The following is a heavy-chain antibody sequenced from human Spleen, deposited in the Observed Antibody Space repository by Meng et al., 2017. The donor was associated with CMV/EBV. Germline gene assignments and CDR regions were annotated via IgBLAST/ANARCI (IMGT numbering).Heavy chain of an antibody. CDR1: GFTFSSYA. Sequence: GESLKISCAASGFTFSSYAMSWVRQAPGKGLEWVANIKQDGSEKYYVDSVKGRFTISRDNAKNSQYLQMNSLRAEDTAVYYCARQYSSSWYGTDYFDYWGQGTLVTVSS. CDR2: IKQDGSEK. J-gene: IGHJ4*02. V-gene: IGHV3-7*01. CDR3: ARQYSSSWYGTDYFDY. D-gene: IGHD6-13*01.